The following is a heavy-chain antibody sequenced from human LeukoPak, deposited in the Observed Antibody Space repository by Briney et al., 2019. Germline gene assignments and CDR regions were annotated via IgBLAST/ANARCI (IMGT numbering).Heavy chain of an antibody. J-gene: IGHJ6*02. V-gene: IGHV6-1*01. Sequence: SQTLSLTCAISGDSVSSNSAAWNWIRQSPSRGLEWLGRTYYRSKWYNDYAVSVKSRITINPDTSKNQFSLKLSSVTAADTAVYYCARDYGVARRDYYYGMDVWGQGTTVTVSS. CDR2: TYYRSKWYN. D-gene: IGHD4-17*01. CDR3: ARDYGVARRDYYYGMDV. CDR1: GDSVSSNSAA.